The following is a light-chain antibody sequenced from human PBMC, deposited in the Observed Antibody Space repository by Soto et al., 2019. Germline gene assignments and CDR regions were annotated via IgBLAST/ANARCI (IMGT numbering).Light chain of an antibody. J-gene: IGKJ5*01. CDR2: GAS. V-gene: IGKV3D-20*02. CDR1: QSVTSSY. Sequence: EIVLTQSPGTLSLSAGERATLSCRASQSVTSSYLAWYQQKPGQAPRLLIYGASSRATGVPARFSGSGSGTDFTLTISSLEPEDFAVYYCQQRSVWPITFGQGTRLEIK. CDR3: QQRSVWPIT.